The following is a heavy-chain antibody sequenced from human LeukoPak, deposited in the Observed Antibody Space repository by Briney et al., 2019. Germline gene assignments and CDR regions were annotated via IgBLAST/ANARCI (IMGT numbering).Heavy chain of an antibody. D-gene: IGHD5-18*01. Sequence: SETLALTCTVSGGSISSSSYYWGWIRQPPGKGLEWIGSIYYSGSTYYNPSLKSRVTISVDTSKNQFSLKLSSVTAADTAVYYRARGTSGYSYGYRYYYYYYMDVWGKGTTVTVSS. V-gene: IGHV4-39*01. J-gene: IGHJ6*03. CDR2: IYYSGST. CDR1: GGSISSSSYY. CDR3: ARGTSGYSYGYRYYYYYYMDV.